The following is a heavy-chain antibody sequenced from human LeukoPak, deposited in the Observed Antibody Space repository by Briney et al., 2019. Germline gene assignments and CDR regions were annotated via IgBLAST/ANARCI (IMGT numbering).Heavy chain of an antibody. Sequence: MASETLSLTCTVSGGSFSSSNSYWGWIRQPPGKGLEWIGSVYYSGTTYHNPSLKSRVTTSADTSKKQFSLKLSSVTAADTAVYYCARVIQESGWYYYFDSWGQGALVTVSS. J-gene: IGHJ4*02. CDR2: VYYSGTT. V-gene: IGHV4-39*07. D-gene: IGHD6-19*01. CDR3: ARVIQESGWYYYFDS. CDR1: GGSFSSSNSY.